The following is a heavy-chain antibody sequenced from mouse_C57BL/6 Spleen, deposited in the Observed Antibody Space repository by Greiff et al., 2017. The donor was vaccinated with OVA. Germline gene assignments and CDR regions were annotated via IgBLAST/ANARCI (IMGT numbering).Heavy chain of an antibody. J-gene: IGHJ4*01. CDR2: ISSGSSTI. Sequence: VQLQQSGGGLVKPGGSLKLSCAASGFTFSDYGMHWVRQAPEKGLEWVAYISSGSSTIYYADTVKGRFTISRDNATNTLFLQKTSVGSEGTAICYCANNWYAMDYGGQGTSVTVSS. D-gene: IGHD4-1*01. CDR1: GFTFSDYG. CDR3: ANNWYAMDY. V-gene: IGHV5-17*01.